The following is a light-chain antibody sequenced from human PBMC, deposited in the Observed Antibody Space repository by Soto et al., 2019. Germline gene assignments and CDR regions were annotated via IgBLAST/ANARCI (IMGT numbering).Light chain of an antibody. Sequence: EIVLTQSPATLSLSPGERATLSCRASQSVSSYLAWYQQKPAQAPRLLIYDASNRATGIPARFSGSGSGTDFTLTISSLEPEDFEVYYCQQRSNWPRMFGQGTKVEIK. CDR1: QSVSSY. V-gene: IGKV3-11*01. CDR3: QQRSNWPRM. J-gene: IGKJ1*01. CDR2: DAS.